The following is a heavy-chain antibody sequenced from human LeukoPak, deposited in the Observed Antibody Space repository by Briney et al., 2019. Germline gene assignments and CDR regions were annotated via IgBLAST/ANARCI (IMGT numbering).Heavy chain of an antibody. Sequence: TLSLTCAISGDSVSSNSAVWNWIRQSPSRGLEWLGRTYYRSKWYNDYAISVKSRITINPDTSKNQFSLQLNSVTPEDTAVYSCARLNPRHGMDVWGQGTTVTVSS. CDR1: GDSVSSNSAV. J-gene: IGHJ6*02. CDR3: ARLNPRHGMDV. V-gene: IGHV6-1*01. CDR2: TYYRSKWYN.